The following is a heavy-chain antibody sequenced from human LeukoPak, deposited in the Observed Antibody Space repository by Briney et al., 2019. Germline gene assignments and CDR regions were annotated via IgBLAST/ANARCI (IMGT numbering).Heavy chain of an antibody. J-gene: IGHJ1*01. D-gene: IGHD2-2*02. CDR1: GFTFSSYA. Sequence: GGSLRLSCAASGFTFSSYAMHWVRQAPGKGLEWVSGLSDSGGSTYYAGSVKGRFTISRDNSRNTLYLQMNSLRAEDTAVYYCAKVLRLQYLYFHHWGQGTLVSVSS. CDR2: LSDSGGST. CDR3: AKVLRLQYLYFHH. V-gene: IGHV3-23*01.